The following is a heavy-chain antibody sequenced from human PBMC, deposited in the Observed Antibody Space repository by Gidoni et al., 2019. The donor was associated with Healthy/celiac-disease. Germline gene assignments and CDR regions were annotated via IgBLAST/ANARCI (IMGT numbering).Heavy chain of an antibody. Sequence: QVQLVQSGAEVKKPGASVKVSCKASGHTFTGYYMHWVRQAPGQGLEWMGWINPNSGGTNYAQKFQGRVTMTRYTSISTAYMELSRLRSDDTAVYYCAKSGGDYAWGVFWFDPWGQGTLVTVSS. CDR3: AKSGGDYAWGVFWFDP. J-gene: IGHJ5*02. D-gene: IGHD4-17*01. CDR1: GHTFTGYY. V-gene: IGHV1-2*02. CDR2: INPNSGGT.